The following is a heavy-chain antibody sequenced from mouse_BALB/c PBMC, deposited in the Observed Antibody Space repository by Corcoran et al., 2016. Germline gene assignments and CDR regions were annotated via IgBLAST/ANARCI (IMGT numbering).Heavy chain of an antibody. V-gene: IGHV9-3-1*01. J-gene: IGHJ4*01. CDR3: ARNSYDPYAMDY. CDR2: INTYTGEP. CDR1: GYTFTNYG. Sequence: QIQLVQSGPELKKPGETVKISCKASGYTFTNYGMNWVKQAPGKGLKWMGWINTYTGEPTYADDFKGRFAFSLETSASTAYLQINNLKNEDTATYFCARNSYDPYAMDYWGQGTSVTVSS. D-gene: IGHD2-12*01.